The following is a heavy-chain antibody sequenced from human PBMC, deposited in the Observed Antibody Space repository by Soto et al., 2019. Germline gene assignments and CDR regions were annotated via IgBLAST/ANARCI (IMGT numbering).Heavy chain of an antibody. V-gene: IGHV4-31*03. J-gene: IGHJ4*02. CDR2: IYYSGST. Sequence: PSETLSLTCTVSGGSISSGGYYWSWIRQHPGKGLEWIGYIYYSGSTYYNPSLKSRVTISVDTSKNQFSLKLSSVTAADTAVYYCARRDYYDSSGYYYEWYSDYWGQGTLVTVSS. D-gene: IGHD3-22*01. CDR3: ARRDYYDSSGYYYEWYSDY. CDR1: GGSISSGGYY.